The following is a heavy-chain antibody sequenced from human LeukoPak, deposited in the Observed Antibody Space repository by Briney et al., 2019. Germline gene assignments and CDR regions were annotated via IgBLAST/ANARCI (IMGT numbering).Heavy chain of an antibody. CDR3: ARDSSAYGSGYFDY. D-gene: IGHD3-10*01. CDR2: IYSGGST. J-gene: IGHJ4*02. Sequence: PGGSLRLSCAAPGFTVSNNYMSWVRQAPGMGLEWVSVIYSGGSTYYADSVKGRFTISRDNSKNTLYLQMNSLRVKDTAVYYCARDSSAYGSGYFDYWGQGTLVTVSS. V-gene: IGHV3-53*01. CDR1: GFTVSNNY.